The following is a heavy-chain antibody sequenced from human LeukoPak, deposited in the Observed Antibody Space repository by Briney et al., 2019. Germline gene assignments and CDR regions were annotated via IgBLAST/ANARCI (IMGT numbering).Heavy chain of an antibody. CDR3: ARGNKSIAAAAPVRHYYYYMAV. V-gene: IGHV1-8*03. CDR1: GYAFTSYD. Sequence: AASVKVSCKASGYAFTSYDINWVRQATGQGLEWMGWMNPNSGNTGYAQKFQGRVTITRNTSISTAYMELSSLRSEDTAVYYCARGNKSIAAAAPVRHYYYYMAVWGKGTTVTVSS. D-gene: IGHD6-13*01. CDR2: MNPNSGNT. J-gene: IGHJ6*03.